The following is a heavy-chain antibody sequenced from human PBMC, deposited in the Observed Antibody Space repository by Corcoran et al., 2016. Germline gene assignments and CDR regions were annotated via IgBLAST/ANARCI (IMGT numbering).Heavy chain of an antibody. CDR1: GGSFSGYY. J-gene: IGHJ3*02. CDR2: INHSGST. Sequence: QVQLQQWGAGLLKPSETLSLTCAVYGGSFSGYYWSWIRQPPGKGLEWIGEINHSGSTNYNPYLKSRVTISVETSKNQFSRKLSSVTAADTAVDYCARVPLMVRGVTNRGDAFGIWGQGTMVTVSS. CDR3: ARVPLMVRGVTNRGDAFGI. D-gene: IGHD3-10*01. V-gene: IGHV4-34*01.